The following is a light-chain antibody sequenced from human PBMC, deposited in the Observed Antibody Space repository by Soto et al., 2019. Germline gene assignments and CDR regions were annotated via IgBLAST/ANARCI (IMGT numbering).Light chain of an antibody. CDR1: SGHSSYA. J-gene: IGLJ1*01. V-gene: IGLV4-69*01. CDR3: QTWGTGIHYV. Sequence: QLGLTQSPSASASLGASVKLTCTLSSGHSSYAIAWHQQQPEKGPRYLMKLNSDGSHSKGDGIPDRFSGSSYGAERYLTISSLQSEDEADYYCQTWGTGIHYVFGTGTKVTVL. CDR2: LNSDGSH.